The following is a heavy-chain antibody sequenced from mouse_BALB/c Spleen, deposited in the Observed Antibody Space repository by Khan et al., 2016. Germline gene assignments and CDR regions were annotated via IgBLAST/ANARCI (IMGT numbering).Heavy chain of an antibody. J-gene: IGHJ4*01. Sequence: EVKLLESGGGLVQPGGSLKLSCAASGFDFSRYWMSWVRQAPGKGLEWIGVINPDSSTINYTPSLKDKFIISRDNAKNTLYLQMSKVRSEDTALYYCARLGYYGTMDYWGQGTSVTVSS. CDR3: ARLGYYGTMDY. D-gene: IGHD1-1*01. V-gene: IGHV4-1*02. CDR1: GFDFSRYW. CDR2: INPDSSTI.